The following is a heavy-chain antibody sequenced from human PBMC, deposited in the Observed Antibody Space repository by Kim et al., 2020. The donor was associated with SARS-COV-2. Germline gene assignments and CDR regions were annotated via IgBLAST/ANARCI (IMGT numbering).Heavy chain of an antibody. Sequence: ANYAAKLQGRVTITADKSTSTAYMELSSMRSEATAVYYCARTAVDHFDYWGQGTLVTVSS. D-gene: IGHD6-19*01. CDR3: ARTAVDHFDY. J-gene: IGHJ4*02. V-gene: IGHV1-69*02. CDR2: A.